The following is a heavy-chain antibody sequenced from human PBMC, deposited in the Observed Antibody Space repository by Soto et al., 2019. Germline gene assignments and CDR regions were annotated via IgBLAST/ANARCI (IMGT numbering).Heavy chain of an antibody. CDR2: IYYSGST. Sequence: SETLSLTCTVSGGSISSYYWSWIRQPPGKGLEWIGYIYYSGSTNYNPSLKSRVTISVDTSKNQFSLKLSSVTAADTAVYYCARAYCSSTSCYVGGSPYGMDVWGQGTTVTVSS. CDR3: ARAYCSSTSCYVGGSPYGMDV. CDR1: GGSISSYY. J-gene: IGHJ6*02. D-gene: IGHD2-2*01. V-gene: IGHV4-59*01.